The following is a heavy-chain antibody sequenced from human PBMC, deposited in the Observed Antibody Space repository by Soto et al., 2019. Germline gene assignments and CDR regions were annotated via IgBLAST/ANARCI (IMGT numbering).Heavy chain of an antibody. D-gene: IGHD2-2*02. CDR1: GFTFSSYS. Sequence: GSLRLSCAASGFTFSSYSMNWVRQAPGKGLEWVSSISSSSSYIYYSDSVKGRFTISRDNAKNSLYLQMNSLRAEDTAVYYCAREFIVVVPAAIRGHYYYYGMDVWGQGTTVTVSS. J-gene: IGHJ6*02. V-gene: IGHV3-21*01. CDR2: ISSSSSYI. CDR3: AREFIVVVPAAIRGHYYYYGMDV.